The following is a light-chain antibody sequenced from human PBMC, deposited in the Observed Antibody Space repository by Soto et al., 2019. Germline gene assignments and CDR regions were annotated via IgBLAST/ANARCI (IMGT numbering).Light chain of an antibody. CDR2: GAS. J-gene: IGKJ2*01. CDR1: QSVSSSY. V-gene: IGKV3-20*01. CDR3: QQYGSSPPMYT. Sequence: EIVLTQYPGTLSLSPGERATLSCRASQSVSSSYLAWYHQKPGQAPRLLIYGASSRATGIPDRFSGSGSGTDFTLTISRLEPEDFAVYYCQQYGSSPPMYTFGQGTKLEIK.